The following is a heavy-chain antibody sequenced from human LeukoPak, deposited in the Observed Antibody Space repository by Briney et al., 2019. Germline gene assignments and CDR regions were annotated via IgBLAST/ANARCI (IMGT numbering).Heavy chain of an antibody. CDR3: ARGARAGYNLEPFDY. J-gene: IGHJ4*02. Sequence: SETLSLTCTVSGGSMSSYYWSWIRQPPGKGLEWIGYIYYSGSTKYNPSLKSRVTISVDASKNQFSLKLSSVTAADTAVYYCARGARAGYNLEPFDYWGQGTLVTVSS. D-gene: IGHD5-24*01. CDR1: GGSMSSYY. V-gene: IGHV4-59*08. CDR2: IYYSGST.